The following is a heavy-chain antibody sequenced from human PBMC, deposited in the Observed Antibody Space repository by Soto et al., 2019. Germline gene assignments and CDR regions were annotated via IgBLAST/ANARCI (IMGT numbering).Heavy chain of an antibody. V-gene: IGHV1-69*13. J-gene: IGHJ5*02. CDR3: ARGSFVGGSAFP. Sequence: ASVKVSCKASGGTFTSYAISWVRQAPGQGLEWMGGIIPIFGTANYAQKFQGRVTITADESTSTAYMELSSLRSEDTAVYYCARGSFVGGSAFPWGQGTLVTVSS. CDR1: GGTFTSYA. D-gene: IGHD1-26*01. CDR2: IIPIFGTA.